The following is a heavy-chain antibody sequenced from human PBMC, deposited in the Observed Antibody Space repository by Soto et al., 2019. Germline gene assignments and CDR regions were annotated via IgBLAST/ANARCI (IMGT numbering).Heavy chain of an antibody. CDR3: TSHLWELSFPRAFDI. J-gene: IGHJ3*02. Sequence: EVQLVESGGGLVQPGGSLKLYCAASGFTVSGSAVHWVRQASGKGLGWVGRIRSKTNSYATAYAASVKGRFTISRDNSKTTAYLQMNSLKTEDPAVYYCTSHLWELSFPRAFDIWGQGAMVTGSS. CDR2: IRSKTNSYAT. CDR1: GFTVSGSA. V-gene: IGHV3-73*01. D-gene: IGHD3-16*02.